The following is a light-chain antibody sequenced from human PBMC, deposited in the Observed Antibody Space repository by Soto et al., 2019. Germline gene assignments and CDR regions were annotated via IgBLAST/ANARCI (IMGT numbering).Light chain of an antibody. J-gene: IGLJ1*01. CDR1: GSDVGAYEY. CDR3: SSYAGSSVV. Sequence: QSVLTQPPSASGSPGQSVTISCTGTGSDVGAYEYVSWYQHHPGRAPKLILYEVTKRPSGVPGRFSGSKSGNTASLTVSGLQAEDEADYYCSSYAGSSVVFGTGTKVTVL. V-gene: IGLV2-8*01. CDR2: EVT.